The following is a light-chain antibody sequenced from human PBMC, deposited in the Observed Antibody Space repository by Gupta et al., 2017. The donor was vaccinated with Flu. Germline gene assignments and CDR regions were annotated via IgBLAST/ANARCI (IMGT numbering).Light chain of an antibody. CDR1: QSLVYKNGITY. CDR3: RRGTHPWT. V-gene: IGKV2-30*01. J-gene: IGKJ2*02. CDR2: EVS. Sequence: DVVMTHSPLSLPVTLGQPASISFRSSQSLVYKNGITYLNWFQQRPGQSPRRIIYEVSKRDSGVPDRFSGSGAGTDFTLKSSRGEEEDVGVYYCRRGTHPWTFGQGTRLEI.